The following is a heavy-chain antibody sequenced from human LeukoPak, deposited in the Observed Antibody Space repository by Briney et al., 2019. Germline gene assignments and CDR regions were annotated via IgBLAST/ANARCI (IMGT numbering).Heavy chain of an antibody. CDR2: INPNSGGT. CDR3: ARDVSDGSGSHNWFDP. Sequence: ASVKVSCKASGYTFTGYYMHWVRQAPGQGLEWMGWINPNSGGTNYAQKFQGRVTMTRDTSISTAYMELSRLRSDDTAVYYCARDVSDGSGSHNWFDPWGQGTLVTVSS. J-gene: IGHJ5*02. CDR1: GYTFTGYY. D-gene: IGHD3-10*01. V-gene: IGHV1-2*02.